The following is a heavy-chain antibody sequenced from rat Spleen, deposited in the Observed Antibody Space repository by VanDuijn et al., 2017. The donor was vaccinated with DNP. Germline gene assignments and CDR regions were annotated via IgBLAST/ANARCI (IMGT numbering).Heavy chain of an antibody. D-gene: IGHD1-11*01. V-gene: IGHV5-29*01. CDR1: GFTFNDYY. CDR3: ARHEATEGIDFDY. J-gene: IGHJ2*01. Sequence: EVQLVESGGGPVQPGRSLKLSCAASGFTFNDYYMAWVRRAPTKGLEWVATISYDGSSTWYRDSVKGRFTISRDNAKSTLYLQMDSLRSEDTATYYCARHEATEGIDFDYWGQGVMVTVSS. CDR2: ISYDGSST.